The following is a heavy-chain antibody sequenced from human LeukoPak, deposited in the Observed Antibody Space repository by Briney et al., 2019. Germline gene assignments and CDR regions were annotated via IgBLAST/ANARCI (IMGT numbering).Heavy chain of an antibody. D-gene: IGHD3-3*01. J-gene: IGHJ3*02. CDR1: GFTFSSYA. Sequence: GGSLRLSWAASGFTFSSYAMSWVRQAPGKGLEWVSAISGSGGSTYYADSVKGRFTISRDNSKNTLYLQMNSLRAEDTAVYYCAKNLGVVIISDAFDIWGQGTMVTVSS. CDR3: AKNLGVVIISDAFDI. CDR2: ISGSGGST. V-gene: IGHV3-23*01.